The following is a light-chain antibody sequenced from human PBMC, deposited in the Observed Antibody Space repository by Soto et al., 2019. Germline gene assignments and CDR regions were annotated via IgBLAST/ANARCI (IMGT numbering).Light chain of an antibody. CDR3: QQSYSTHWT. J-gene: IGKJ1*01. Sequence: IHITPAPSSLTASVGDRVTITRRASQSISSYLNWYQQKPGKAPKLLIYAASSLQSGVPSRFSGSGSGTDFTLTISSLQPEDFATYYCQQSYSTHWTFGQGAKV. CDR2: AAS. CDR1: QSISSY. V-gene: IGKV1-39*01.